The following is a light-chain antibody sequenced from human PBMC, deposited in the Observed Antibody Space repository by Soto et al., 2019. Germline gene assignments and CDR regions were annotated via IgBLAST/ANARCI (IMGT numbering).Light chain of an antibody. J-gene: IGKJ5*01. CDR2: AAS. V-gene: IGKV1-27*01. Sequence: MTQSPSSLSASVGDTVTLTCRASQGFTNYLGWFQQRPGKSPKRLIYAASTLQSGVPPRFSGSGSGTHFTLTISSLQPEDAATYYCQKDTTGPYTLGQGTRLEIK. CDR3: QKDTTGPYT. CDR1: QGFTNY.